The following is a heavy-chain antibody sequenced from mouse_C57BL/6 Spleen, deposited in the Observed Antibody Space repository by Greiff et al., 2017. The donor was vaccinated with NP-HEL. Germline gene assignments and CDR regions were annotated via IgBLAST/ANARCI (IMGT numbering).Heavy chain of an antibody. J-gene: IGHJ2*01. CDR2: IDPETGGT. CDR1: GYTFTDYE. Sequence: LVESGAELVRPGASVTLSCKASGYTFTDYEMHWVKQTPVHGLEWIGAIDPETGGTAYNQKFKGKAILTADKSSSTAYMELRSLTSEDSAVYYCQGGRYFDYWGQGTTLTVSS. CDR3: QGGRYFDY. V-gene: IGHV1-15*01.